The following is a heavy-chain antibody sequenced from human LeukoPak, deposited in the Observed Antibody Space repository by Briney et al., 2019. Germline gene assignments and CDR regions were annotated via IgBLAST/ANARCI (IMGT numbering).Heavy chain of an antibody. V-gene: IGHV3-23*01. D-gene: IGHD5-24*01. Sequence: PGGSLRLSCAASGFTFSSYAMSWVRQAPGKGLEWVSAISGSGGSTYYADSVKGRFTISRDNAKNSLYLQMNSLRAEDTAVYYCARDSSRDSYNYGTLLALSPNKDWYFDLWGRGTLVTVSS. CDR3: ARDSSRDSYNYGTLLALSPNKDWYFDL. CDR2: ISGSGGST. CDR1: GFTFSSYA. J-gene: IGHJ2*01.